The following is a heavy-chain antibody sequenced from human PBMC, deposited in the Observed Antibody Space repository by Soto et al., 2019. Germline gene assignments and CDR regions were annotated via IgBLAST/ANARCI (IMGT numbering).Heavy chain of an antibody. CDR3: AKDAGTIYYYYYMDV. CDR1: GFTFDDYA. CDR2: ISWNSGSI. D-gene: IGHD6-13*01. J-gene: IGHJ6*03. V-gene: IGHV3-9*01. Sequence: GGSLRLSCAASGFTFDDYAMHWVRQAPGKGLEWVSGISWNSGSIGYADSVKGRFTISRDNAKNSLYLQMNSLRAEDTALYYCAKDAGTIYYYYYMDVWGKGTTVTVSS.